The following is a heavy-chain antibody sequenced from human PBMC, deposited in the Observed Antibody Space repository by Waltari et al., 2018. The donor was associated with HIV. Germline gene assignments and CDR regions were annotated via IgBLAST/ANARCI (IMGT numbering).Heavy chain of an antibody. CDR2: IKNTANCVAV. D-gene: IGHD5-12*01. Sequence: EVQLVESGGGLVKHGGYLRLSCAASGLSVSDVWMIWVRQAPGKVLDCVARIKNTANCVAVDYVALVKGRFTISRDDSKSMVYLQMNNLEADDTAVYFCTSWQGGSFWGQGTLVTVSS. J-gene: IGHJ4*02. CDR3: TSWQGGSF. V-gene: IGHV3-15*01. CDR1: GLSVSDVW.